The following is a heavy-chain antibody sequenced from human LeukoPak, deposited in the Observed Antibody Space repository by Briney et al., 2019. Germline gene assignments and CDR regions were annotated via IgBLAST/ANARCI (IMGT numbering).Heavy chain of an antibody. CDR1: GFSFSDYY. V-gene: IGHV3-11*03. D-gene: IGHD2-21*02. CDR2: IISSSSYT. J-gene: IGHJ3*02. Sequence: RGSLRLSSVASGFSFSDYYMSWVRQAPGGGLEWVSYIISSSSYTNYADSVKGRFTISRDNAKNSLYLQMNSLRAEDTAVYYCARSNCGGDCYPDSAFDIWGQGTMVTVSS. CDR3: ARSNCGGDCYPDSAFDI.